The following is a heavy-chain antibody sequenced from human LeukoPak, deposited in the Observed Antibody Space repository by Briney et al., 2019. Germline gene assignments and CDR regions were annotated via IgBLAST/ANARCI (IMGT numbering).Heavy chain of an antibody. D-gene: IGHD3-22*01. J-gene: IGHJ4*02. CDR3: AKIQGSSGYYPDY. Sequence: PGGSLRLSCAVSGXTFRSSAMSWVRQAPGKGLEWVSCISGSGGSTYHADSVKGRFTISRDNSKNTLYLQMNSLRVEDTAVYYCAKIQGSSGYYPDYWGQGTLVTVSS. V-gene: IGHV3-23*01. CDR2: ISGSGGST. CDR1: GXTFRSSA.